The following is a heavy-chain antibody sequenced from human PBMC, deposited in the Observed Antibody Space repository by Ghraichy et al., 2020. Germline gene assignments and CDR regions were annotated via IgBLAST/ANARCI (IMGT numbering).Heavy chain of an antibody. Sequence: ASVKVSCKASGYTFTRFAMNWVRQAPGQRLEWMGWINPGNGKTMYSGKFRGRVTMSSDTSASIAYMELNNLLSEDAGVYYCARERVDENGYYCTAYWGQGTLLTASA. J-gene: IGHJ1*01. V-gene: IGHV1-3*01. D-gene: IGHD3-22*01. CDR2: INPGNGKT. CDR3: ARERVDENGYYCTAY. CDR1: GYTFTRFA.